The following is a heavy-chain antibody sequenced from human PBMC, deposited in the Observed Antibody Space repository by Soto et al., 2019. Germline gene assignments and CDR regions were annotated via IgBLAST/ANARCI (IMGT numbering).Heavy chain of an antibody. J-gene: IGHJ4*02. CDR1: GYTFSNYG. Sequence: ASVKVSCKTSGYTFSNYGITWVRQAPGQHLEWLXWXSXXXGXTXXXKXXXXRVTMTRDTSTSTVYMELRSLRSEDTAVYYCAREPGIVVVGPYDYWGQGTLLTVSS. CDR3: AREPGIVVVGPYDY. V-gene: IGHV1-18*01. CDR2: XSXXXGXT. D-gene: IGHD3-22*01.